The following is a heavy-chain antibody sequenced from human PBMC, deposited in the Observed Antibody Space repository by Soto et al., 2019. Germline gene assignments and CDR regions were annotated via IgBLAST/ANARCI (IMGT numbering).Heavy chain of an antibody. V-gene: IGHV1-2*02. Sequence: QLHLVQSGAVVKKPGASVTVSCSASGYPVTAYYMHWVRQAPGRGLEWMGGINPATGAAKYTQTFVGRDTLPGGTSACTVFMELRGLASEDRAGFEGARGGGVGVAGSAAFDMWGQGTLVTVSS. D-gene: IGHD6-19*01. CDR2: INPATGAA. CDR1: GYPVTAYY. CDR3: ARGGGVGVAGSAAFDM. J-gene: IGHJ3*02.